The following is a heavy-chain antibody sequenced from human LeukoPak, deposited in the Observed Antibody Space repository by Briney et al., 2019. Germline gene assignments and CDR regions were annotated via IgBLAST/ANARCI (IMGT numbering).Heavy chain of an antibody. CDR3: ARTYDHTGSHYYYYMDV. V-gene: IGHV3-48*01. Sequence: GGSLRLSCAAAGFTFNSYTMNWVRQAPGQGLEWVSFISSGSDTIYYTDSVKGRFTISRDNAKNSLSLQMNSLSAEDTAVYFCARTYDHTGSHYYYYMDVSGKGTTVTVSS. CDR2: ISSGSDTI. CDR1: GFTFNSYT. D-gene: IGHD3-22*01. J-gene: IGHJ6*03.